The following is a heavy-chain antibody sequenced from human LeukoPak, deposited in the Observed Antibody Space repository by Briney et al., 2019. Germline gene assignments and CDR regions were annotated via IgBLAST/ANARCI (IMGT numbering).Heavy chain of an antibody. Sequence: GGSLRLSCAASGXTFSSYAMSWVRQAPGKGLEWVSAISGSGGSTYYADSVKGRFTISRDNSKNTLYLQMNSLRAEDTAVYYCAKDYAGDTYYFDYWGQGTLVTVSS. D-gene: IGHD3-16*01. CDR1: GXTFSSYA. CDR2: ISGSGGST. J-gene: IGHJ4*02. V-gene: IGHV3-23*01. CDR3: AKDYAGDTYYFDY.